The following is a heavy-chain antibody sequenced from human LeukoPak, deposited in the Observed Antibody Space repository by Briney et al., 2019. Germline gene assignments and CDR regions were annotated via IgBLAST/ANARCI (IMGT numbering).Heavy chain of an antibody. CDR1: GGSISNYY. J-gene: IGHJ6*03. CDR2: SHKSGST. Sequence: SETLSLTCTVSGGSISNYYWTWIRQSPGKTLEWIGCSHKSGSTHYNPSLRSRVAISVDTSKSQFSLKLNSVTAPDTAVYYCARVGSHSGSLSLIRRNYKYYYYMDVWGKGTTVTISS. V-gene: IGHV4-59*01. D-gene: IGHD3-10*01. CDR3: ARVGSHSGSLSLIRRNYKYYYYMDV.